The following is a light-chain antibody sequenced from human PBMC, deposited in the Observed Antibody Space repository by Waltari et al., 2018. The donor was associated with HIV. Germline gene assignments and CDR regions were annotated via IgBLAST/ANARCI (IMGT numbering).Light chain of an antibody. J-gene: IGKJ1*01. Sequence: EIVLTQSPGTLSLSPGERATLSCRASQSVSSSFLAWYQPQPGQVPRLLIYDASSRATGIPDRFSGSGSVTNFTLTISRLEPEDFGVYYCQQYGSSLWTFGQGTKVEIK. V-gene: IGKV3-20*01. CDR1: QSVSSSF. CDR3: QQYGSSLWT. CDR2: DAS.